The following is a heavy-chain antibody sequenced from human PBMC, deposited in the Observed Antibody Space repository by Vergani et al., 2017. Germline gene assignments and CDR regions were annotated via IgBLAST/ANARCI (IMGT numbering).Heavy chain of an antibody. D-gene: IGHD3-10*01. CDR2: IYPGDSEV. Sequence: EKQLVLSGSETKKPGESLKLSCQAFGYIFSNFWIGWVRQRPGRGLEWMGIIYPGDSEVKSNPTFRGQVIFSVDTSVHTAYLQWRSLQASDTATYFCASGGHGSENGGALQLWGQGTNITVSS. J-gene: IGHJ3*01. CDR3: ASGGHGSENGGALQL. CDR1: GYIFSNFW. V-gene: IGHV5-51*01.